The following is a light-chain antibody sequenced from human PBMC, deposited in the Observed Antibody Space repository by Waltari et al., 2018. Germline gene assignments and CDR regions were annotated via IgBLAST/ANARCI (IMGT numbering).Light chain of an antibody. J-gene: IGKJ4*01. Sequence: DIQMTQSPSSLSASVGDRVTITCRASQGINNYLAGFQQKPGKAPKSLISGASTLQSGVSSNFSGSGSGTDFTLTINSLQPEDFATYYCQQYNFYPPTFGGGTTVE. V-gene: IGKV1-16*02. CDR2: GAS. CDR1: QGINNY. CDR3: QQYNFYPPT.